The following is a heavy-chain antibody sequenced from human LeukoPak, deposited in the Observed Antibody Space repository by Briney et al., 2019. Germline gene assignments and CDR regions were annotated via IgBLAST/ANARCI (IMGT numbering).Heavy chain of an antibody. CDR3: ARQRGGDCYVDY. V-gene: IGHV3-21*01. CDR1: GFTFSSYS. D-gene: IGHD2-21*02. J-gene: IGHJ4*02. CDR2: ISSSSSYI. Sequence: GGSLRLSCAASGFTFSSYSMNWVRQAPGKGLEWVSSISSSSSYIYYADSVKGRFTISRDNAKNSLYLQMNSLRAEDTAVYYCARQRGGDCYVDYWGQGTLVTVSS.